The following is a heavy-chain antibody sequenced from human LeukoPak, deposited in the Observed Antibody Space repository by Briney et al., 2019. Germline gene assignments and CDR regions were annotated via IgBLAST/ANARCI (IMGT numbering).Heavy chain of an antibody. V-gene: IGHV4-39*01. CDR1: GVSISSSNSY. CDR3: ARGDWGSPDYYYMGV. J-gene: IGHJ6*03. CDR2: IYYSGNT. D-gene: IGHD2-21*02. Sequence: PSETLSLTCTVSGVSISSSNSYWGWIRQPPGKGLEWIGSIYYSGNTYYNASLKSQVSISIDTSKNQFSLKQSSVTAAGTAVYYCARGDWGSPDYYYMGVWGKGTTVTISS.